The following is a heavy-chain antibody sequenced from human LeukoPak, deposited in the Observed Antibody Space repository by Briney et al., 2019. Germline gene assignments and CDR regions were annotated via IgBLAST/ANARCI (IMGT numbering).Heavy chain of an antibody. Sequence: ASVKVSCKASGYTFTSYGISWVRQAPGQGLEWMGWISAYNGNTNYAQKLQGRDTMTTDTSTSTAYMELRSLRSDDTAVYYCARAFIVVVPAAHYYFDYWGQGTLVTVSS. V-gene: IGHV1-18*01. CDR2: ISAYNGNT. J-gene: IGHJ4*02. CDR3: ARAFIVVVPAAHYYFDY. D-gene: IGHD2-2*01. CDR1: GYTFTSYG.